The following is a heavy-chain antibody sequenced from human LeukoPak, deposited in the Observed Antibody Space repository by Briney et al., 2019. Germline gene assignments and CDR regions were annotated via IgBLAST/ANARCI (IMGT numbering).Heavy chain of an antibody. J-gene: IGHJ5*02. D-gene: IGHD2-2*01. CDR2: INPNSGGT. V-gene: IGHV1-2*06. CDR1: GYTFTGHY. Sequence: ASVKVSCKASGYTFTGHYMHWVRQAPGQGLEWMGRINPNSGGTNYAQKFQGRVTMTRDTSISTAYVELSRLRSDDTAVYYCGRPPRHIVVVPAPIMFDPWGQGTLVTVSS. CDR3: GRPPRHIVVVPAPIMFDP.